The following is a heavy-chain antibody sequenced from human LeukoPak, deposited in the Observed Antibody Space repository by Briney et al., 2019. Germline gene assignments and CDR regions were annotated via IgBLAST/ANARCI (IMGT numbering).Heavy chain of an antibody. CDR3: ARGGEYDY. CDR2: IYHSGST. D-gene: IGHD2-21*01. Sequence: SETLSLTCAVYGGSFSGYYWSWIRQPPGKGLEWIGYIYHSGSTYYNPSLKSRVTISVDRSKNQFSLKLSSVTAADTAVYYCARGGEYDYWGQGTLVTVSS. CDR1: GGSFSGYY. J-gene: IGHJ4*02. V-gene: IGHV4-34*01.